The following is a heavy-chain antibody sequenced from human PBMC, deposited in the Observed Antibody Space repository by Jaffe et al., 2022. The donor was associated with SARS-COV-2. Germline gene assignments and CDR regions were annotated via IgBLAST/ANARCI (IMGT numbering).Heavy chain of an antibody. CDR3: AKGGQSLSDRSFVFGTTRVTVEDYFYMDV. V-gene: IGHV3-23*04. CDR2: ISGSGDST. CDR1: GFTFTGYG. J-gene: IGHJ6*03. D-gene: IGHD1-1*01. Sequence: EVELVESGGGLVQPGGSLRLSCAASGFTFTGYGMTWVRQAPGKGLEWVSSISGSGDSTYYADAVKGRFIMSRDSSKKTLYLHVSSLRADDTAVYYCAKGGQSLSDRSFVFGTTRVTVEDYFYMDVWGRGTTVTVSS.